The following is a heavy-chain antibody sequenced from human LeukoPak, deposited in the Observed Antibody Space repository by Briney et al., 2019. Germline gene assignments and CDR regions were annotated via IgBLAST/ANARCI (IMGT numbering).Heavy chain of an antibody. J-gene: IGHJ4*02. D-gene: IGHD5-18*01. CDR1: GYSFTSYW. CDR2: IYPGDSDT. V-gene: IGHV5-51*01. CDR3: ARPQTVDTAMVTWEYFDY. Sequence: GESLKISCKGSGYSFTSYWIGWVRQMPGKGLEWMGIIYPGDSDTRYSPSFQGQVTISADKSISTAYLQWSSLKAPDTAMYYCARPQTVDTAMVTWEYFDYWGQGTLVTVSS.